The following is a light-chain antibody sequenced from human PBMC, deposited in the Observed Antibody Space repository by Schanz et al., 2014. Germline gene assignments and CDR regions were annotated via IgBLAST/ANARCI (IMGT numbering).Light chain of an antibody. J-gene: IGLJ2*01. CDR1: SRDVGYYNL. CDR3: SSHASNNPRVV. V-gene: IGLV2-14*02. Sequence: QSALTQPASVSGSPGQSITISCTGTSRDVGYYNLVSWYQQHPGKAPKLIIYEGTVRASGFSNRFSGSKSGNTASLTVSGLQAEDEADYYCSSHASNNPRVVFGGGTKLTVL. CDR2: EGT.